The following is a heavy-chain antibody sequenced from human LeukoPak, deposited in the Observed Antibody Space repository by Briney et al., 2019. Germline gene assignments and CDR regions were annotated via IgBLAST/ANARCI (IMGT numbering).Heavy chain of an antibody. D-gene: IGHD3-10*01. V-gene: IGHV1-69*06. CDR3: ARVNRSGGSGRINAFDI. CDR2: IIPIFGTA. Sequence: ASVKVSCKASGGTFSSYAISWVRQAPGQGLEWMGGIIPIFGTANYAQKFQGRVTITADKSTSTAYMELSSLRSEDTAVYYCARVNRSGGSGRINAFDIWGQGTMVTVSS. J-gene: IGHJ3*02. CDR1: GGTFSSYA.